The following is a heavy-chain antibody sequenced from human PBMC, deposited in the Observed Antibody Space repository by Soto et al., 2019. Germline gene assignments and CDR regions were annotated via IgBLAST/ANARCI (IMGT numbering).Heavy chain of an antibody. CDR2: ISSGSDSI. CDR1: GFIFTSYS. J-gene: IGHJ1*01. Sequence: LRLSCVASGFIFTSYSMVWVRLAPGKGLEWVASISSGSDSIFYADSVKGRFTVSRDNAKNSLFLQMNNPRAEDTAVYFCARDRSADRFVQYFQHWGQGTQVTVSS. V-gene: IGHV3-21*01. CDR3: ARDRSADRFVQYFQH. D-gene: IGHD6-19*01.